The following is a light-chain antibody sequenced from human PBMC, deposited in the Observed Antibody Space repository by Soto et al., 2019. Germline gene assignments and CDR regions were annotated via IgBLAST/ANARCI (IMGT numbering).Light chain of an antibody. CDR2: QAR. CDR3: QAWDSSTVV. CDR1: KLGDKY. V-gene: IGLV3-1*01. Sequence: SYELTQPPSVSVSPGQTASITCSGDKLGDKYACWYQQRPGQSPVLVIYQARKRPSGIPERFSGSNSGNTATLTISGTQAMDEADYYCQAWDSSTVVFGGGTQLTVL. J-gene: IGLJ2*01.